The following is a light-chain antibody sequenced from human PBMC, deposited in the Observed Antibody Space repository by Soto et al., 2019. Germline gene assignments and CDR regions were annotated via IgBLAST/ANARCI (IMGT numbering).Light chain of an antibody. CDR1: QNVNRY. CDR2: DAS. Sequence: ETVLTQSPATLSLSPGARATLSCRASQNVNRYVAWYQQKPGQAPRLLIYDASTRAAGVPARFSGSGSGTDFSLSISSLEPEDFSVYYCQEHNSFGGGTKVEIK. V-gene: IGKV3-11*01. CDR3: QEHNS. J-gene: IGKJ4*01.